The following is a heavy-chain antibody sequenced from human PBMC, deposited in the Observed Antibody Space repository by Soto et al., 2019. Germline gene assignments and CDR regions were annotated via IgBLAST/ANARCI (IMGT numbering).Heavy chain of an antibody. CDR1: GFSLSTSGVG. V-gene: IGHV2-5*02. J-gene: IGHJ6*02. D-gene: IGHD2-15*01. CDR3: AYLPCSGGSCYWFSFSGMDV. Sequence: QITLKESGPPLVKPTQTLTLTCTFSGFSLSTSGVGVAWIRQPPGKALEWLALIYWDDDKRYRPSLERRLTITKDTSTHQVVLTMTNMASVDTATYYCAYLPCSGGSCYWFSFSGMDVWGQGTTVTVSS. CDR2: IYWDDDK.